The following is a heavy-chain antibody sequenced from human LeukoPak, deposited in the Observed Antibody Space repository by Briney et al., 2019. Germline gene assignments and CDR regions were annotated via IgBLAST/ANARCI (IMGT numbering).Heavy chain of an antibody. CDR1: GFTFSAYS. CDR3: ARGGSSEIDY. D-gene: IGHD6-13*01. V-gene: IGHV3-21*01. Sequence: GGSLRLSCAASGFTFSAYSINWVRQAPGKGLEWVSSITSSSSYIYYADSVKGRFTISRDNAKNSLYLEMNSLRAEDTAVYYCARGGSSEIDYWGQGTLVTVSS. J-gene: IGHJ4*02. CDR2: ITSSSSYI.